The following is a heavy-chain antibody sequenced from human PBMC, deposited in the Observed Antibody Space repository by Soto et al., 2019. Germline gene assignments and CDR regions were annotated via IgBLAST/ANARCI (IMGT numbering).Heavy chain of an antibody. J-gene: IGHJ5*02. CDR3: AREADYVNWFDP. D-gene: IGHD4-17*01. Sequence: GGSLRLSCAASGFSFEDYAMHWVRQAPGKGLEWVSYISSSSSTIYYADSVKGRFTISRDNAKNSLYLQMNSLRAEDTAVYYCAREADYVNWFDPWGQGTLVTVSS. CDR1: GFSFEDYA. V-gene: IGHV3-48*01. CDR2: ISSSSSTI.